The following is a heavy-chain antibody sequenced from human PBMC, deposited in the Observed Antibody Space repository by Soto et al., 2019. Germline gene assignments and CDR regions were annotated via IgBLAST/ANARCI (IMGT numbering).Heavy chain of an antibody. CDR2: TSSSGDST. CDR3: AKDLCDGGTCWVFDS. V-gene: IGHV3-23*01. CDR1: GFTFGSYA. J-gene: IGHJ4*02. Sequence: PGGSLRLSCAASGFTFGSYAMIWVRQAPGKGLGWVSTTSSSGDSTYYADSVKGRFTVSRDYSMNTLYMQMNSLRAEDTAVYYCAKDLCDGGTCWVFDSWGQGTPVTVSS. D-gene: IGHD2-15*01.